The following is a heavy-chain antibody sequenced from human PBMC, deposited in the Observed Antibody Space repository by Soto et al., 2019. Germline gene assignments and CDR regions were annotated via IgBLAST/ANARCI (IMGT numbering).Heavy chain of an antibody. Sequence: QVQLVQSGAEVKKPGSSVKVSCKASGGTFSSYAISWVRHAPGQCLEWMGGIIPIFGTANCAQKFHGRVTVTADEFTRTAYMELSSLTSGDTVVYYCLREGRYGSGSYLDNWSEGTLVSVFS. CDR1: GGTFSSYA. V-gene: IGHV1-69*01. J-gene: IGHJ4*02. CDR2: IIPIFGTA. D-gene: IGHD3-10*01. CDR3: LREGRYGSGSYLDN.